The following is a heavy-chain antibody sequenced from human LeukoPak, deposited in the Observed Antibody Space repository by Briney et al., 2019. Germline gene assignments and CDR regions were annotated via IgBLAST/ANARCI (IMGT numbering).Heavy chain of an antibody. CDR3: ARGDMKTYYYDSSGYSIPPFDY. Sequence: SETLSLTCAVYGGSFSGYYWSWIRQPPGKGLEWIGEINHSGSTNYNPSLKSRVTISVDTSKNQFSLKLSSVTAADTAVYYCARGDMKTYYYDSSGYSIPPFDYWGQGTLVTVSS. V-gene: IGHV4-34*01. J-gene: IGHJ4*02. CDR2: INHSGST. D-gene: IGHD3-22*01. CDR1: GGSFSGYY.